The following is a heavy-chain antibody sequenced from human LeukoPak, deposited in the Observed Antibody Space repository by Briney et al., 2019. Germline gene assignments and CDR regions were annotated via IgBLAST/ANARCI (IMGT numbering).Heavy chain of an antibody. CDR1: GFTFSSYW. Sequence: GGSLRLSCAASGFTFSSYWMSWVRQAPGKGLEWVANIKQDGSEKQYVDSLKGRVTISRDNAKNSLYLEMNSLRAEDTAVYYCAIYDSSGYYNYWGQGTLVTVSS. CDR2: IKQDGSEK. V-gene: IGHV3-7*03. J-gene: IGHJ4*02. D-gene: IGHD3-22*01. CDR3: AIYDSSGYYNY.